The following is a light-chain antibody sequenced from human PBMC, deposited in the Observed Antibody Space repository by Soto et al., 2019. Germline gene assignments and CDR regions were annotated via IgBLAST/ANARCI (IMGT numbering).Light chain of an antibody. Sequence: QSVLTQPPSASGTPGQRVTISCSGRSSNIGSNYVYWYQQLPGTAPKLLIYRNNQRPSGVPDRFSGSKSGTSASLAISGLRSEDEADYYCAAWDDSLSGRVFGGGTQLTVL. V-gene: IGLV1-47*01. CDR1: SSNIGSNY. J-gene: IGLJ7*01. CDR2: RNN. CDR3: AAWDDSLSGRV.